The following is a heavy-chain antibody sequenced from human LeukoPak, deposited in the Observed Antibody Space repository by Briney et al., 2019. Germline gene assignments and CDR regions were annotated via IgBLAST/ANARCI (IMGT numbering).Heavy chain of an antibody. CDR2: ISGTGIYI. J-gene: IGHJ4*02. D-gene: IGHD1-7*01. CDR1: GFTFSSYS. CDR3: ARGRTGGTTEGFDY. V-gene: IGHV3-21*01. Sequence: GGSLRLSCAASGFTFSSYSINWVRQAPGKGLEWVSSISGTGIYIYYADSLKGRFTISRDNAKNSLYLQMNSLRAEDTAVYYCARGRTGGTTEGFDYWGQGTQVTVSP.